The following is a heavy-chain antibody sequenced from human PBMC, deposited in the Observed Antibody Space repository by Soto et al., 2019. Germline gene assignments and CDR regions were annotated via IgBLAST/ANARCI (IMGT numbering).Heavy chain of an antibody. CDR3: ARGVDTAMVRGFFDY. D-gene: IGHD5-18*01. CDR1: GGSISSGGYP. CDR2: IYHSGST. Sequence: PSETLSLTCAVSGGSISSGGYPWSWIRQPPGKGLEWIGYIYHSGSTYYNPSLKSRVTISVDRSKNQFSLKLSSVTAADTAVYYCARGVDTAMVRGFFDYWGQGTLVTVSS. J-gene: IGHJ4*02. V-gene: IGHV4-30-2*01.